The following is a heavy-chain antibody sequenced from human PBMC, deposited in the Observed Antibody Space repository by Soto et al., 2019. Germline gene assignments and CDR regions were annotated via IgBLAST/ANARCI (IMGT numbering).Heavy chain of an antibody. CDR1: RFPFSKYA. D-gene: IGHD2-2*01. V-gene: IGHV3-23*01. CDR3: ARTNCTSNYWQFYFDH. CDR2: ISGLGENT. J-gene: IGHJ4*02. Sequence: PXGSMSRAIAASRFPFSKYAMIWVRQAPGKGLEYVSSISGLGENTYYEDSVKGRFTNSRDSSNNTLIRQINSLRAEYTAVYYWARTNCTSNYWQFYFDHWGQGALVTVSS.